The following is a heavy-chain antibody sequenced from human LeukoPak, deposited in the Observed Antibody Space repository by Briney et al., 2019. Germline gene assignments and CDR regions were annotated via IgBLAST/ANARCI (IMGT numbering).Heavy chain of an antibody. J-gene: IGHJ3*02. CDR1: GFTVSSNY. Sequence: PGGSLRLSCAASGFTVSSNYMSWVRQAPGKGLEWVSVIYSGGSTYYADSVKGRFTISRDNSKNTLYLQMNSLRAEDTAVYYCAREGGNTVTSAFDIWGQGTMVTVSS. D-gene: IGHD4-17*01. CDR3: AREGGNTVTSAFDI. V-gene: IGHV3-66*01. CDR2: IYSGGST.